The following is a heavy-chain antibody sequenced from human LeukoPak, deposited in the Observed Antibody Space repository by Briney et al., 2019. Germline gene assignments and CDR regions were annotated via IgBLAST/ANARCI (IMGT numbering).Heavy chain of an antibody. CDR3: ASSNYYDSSGYYSGTDY. J-gene: IGHJ4*02. CDR1: GGSISSYY. Sequence: PSETLSLTCTVSGGSISSYYWSWIRQPPGKGLEWIGYIYYSGSTNYNPSLKSRVTISVDRSKNQFSLKLSSVTAADTAVYYCASSNYYDSSGYYSGTDYWGQGTLVTVSS. D-gene: IGHD3-22*01. CDR2: IYYSGST. V-gene: IGHV4-59*12.